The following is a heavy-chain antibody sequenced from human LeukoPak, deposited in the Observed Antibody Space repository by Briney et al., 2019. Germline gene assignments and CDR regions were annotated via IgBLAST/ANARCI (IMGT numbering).Heavy chain of an antibody. Sequence: PSETLSLTCAVYGGSFSGYYWSWLRQPPGKGLEWIGEINHSGSTNYNPSLKSRVTISVDTSKNQFSLRLSSVTAADTAVYYCARWWELYYYYYGMDVWGQGTTVTVSS. J-gene: IGHJ6*02. V-gene: IGHV4-34*01. CDR1: GGSFSGYY. CDR3: ARWWELYYYYYGMDV. CDR2: INHSGST. D-gene: IGHD1-26*01.